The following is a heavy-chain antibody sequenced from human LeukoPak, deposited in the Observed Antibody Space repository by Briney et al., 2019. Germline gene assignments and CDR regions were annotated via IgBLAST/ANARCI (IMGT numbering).Heavy chain of an antibody. CDR2: FDPEDGET. V-gene: IGHV1-24*01. CDR3: ATDRPSGSYSERNWSDP. Sequence: ASVKVSCKVSGYTLTELSMRWVRQAPGKGLEWMGGFDPEDGETIYAQKFQGRVTMTEDTSTDTAYMELSSLRSEDTAVYYCATDRPSGSYSERNWSDPWGQGTLVTVSS. CDR1: GYTLTELS. J-gene: IGHJ5*02. D-gene: IGHD1-26*01.